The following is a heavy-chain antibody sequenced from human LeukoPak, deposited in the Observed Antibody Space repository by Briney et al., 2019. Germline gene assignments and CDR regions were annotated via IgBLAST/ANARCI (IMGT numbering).Heavy chain of an antibody. V-gene: IGHV5-51*01. Sequence: GSLKISCKGSGYSFTSYWIGWVRQMPGKGLEWMGIIYPGDSDTRYSPSFQGQVTISADKSVSTTYLQWSSLKASDTAMYYCAASTYGSGSYVGFDSWGQGTLVSVSS. CDR3: AASTYGSGSYVGFDS. CDR2: IYPGDSDT. CDR1: GYSFTSYW. J-gene: IGHJ4*02. D-gene: IGHD3-10*01.